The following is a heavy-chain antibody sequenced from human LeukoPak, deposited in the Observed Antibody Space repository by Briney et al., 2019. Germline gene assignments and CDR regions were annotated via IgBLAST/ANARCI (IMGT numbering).Heavy chain of an antibody. CDR2: INRSGST. CDR1: GGSFSGYF. CDR3: AVSAAALFDP. J-gene: IGHJ5*02. V-gene: IGHV4-34*01. Sequence: PSETLSLTCAIYGGSFSGYFWSWFRQPPGKGLEWIGEINRSGSTIYNSSLSLKSRVTISVDTSKNQFSLKLSSVTAADTAVYYCAVSAAALFDPWGQGTLVTVPS. D-gene: IGHD6-6*01.